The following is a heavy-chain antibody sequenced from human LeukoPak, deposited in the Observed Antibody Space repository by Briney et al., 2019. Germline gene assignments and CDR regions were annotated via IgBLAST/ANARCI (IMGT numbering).Heavy chain of an antibody. D-gene: IGHD3-3*01. CDR3: ARGPVYRKRFLEWLFFKGFDP. J-gene: IGHJ5*02. Sequence: SETLSLTCTVSGGSVSSGDYYWSWIRQPPGKGLEWIGYIYHSGGTYYNPPLKSRVTISVDTSKNQFSLKLSSVTAADTAVYYCARGPVYRKRFLEWLFFKGFDPWGQGTLVTVSS. CDR2: IYHSGGT. V-gene: IGHV4-30-4*01. CDR1: GGSVSSGDYY.